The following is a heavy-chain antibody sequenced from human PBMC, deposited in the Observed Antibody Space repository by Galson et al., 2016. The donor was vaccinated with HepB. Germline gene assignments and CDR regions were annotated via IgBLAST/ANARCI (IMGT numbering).Heavy chain of an antibody. V-gene: IGHV4-4*07. D-gene: IGHD1-14*01. Sequence: SETLSLTCNVSGGSITHYYWSWIRQPAGKGLEWIGRIYSSGTTNYNPSLKSRVSMSLDRSRSQISMTLTSVTAADTAVYYCARDHQLRRNFQLWGQGTQVTVSS. CDR3: ARDHQLRRNFQL. CDR2: IYSSGTT. J-gene: IGHJ1*01. CDR1: GGSITHYY.